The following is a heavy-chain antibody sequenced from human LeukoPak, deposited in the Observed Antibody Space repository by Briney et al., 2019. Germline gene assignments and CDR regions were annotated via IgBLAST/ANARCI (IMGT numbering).Heavy chain of an antibody. J-gene: IGHJ5*02. Sequence: ASVKVSCKASGYTFTSYGISWVRQAPGQGLEWMGWISAYNDNTNYAQRLQGRVTMTTDTSTSTAYMELRSLRSDDTAVYYCARDDRDYYDRSGSKAWFDLWGQGTLVTVSS. CDR2: ISAYNDNT. V-gene: IGHV1-18*01. CDR3: ARDDRDYYDRSGSKAWFDL. D-gene: IGHD3-22*01. CDR1: GYTFTSYG.